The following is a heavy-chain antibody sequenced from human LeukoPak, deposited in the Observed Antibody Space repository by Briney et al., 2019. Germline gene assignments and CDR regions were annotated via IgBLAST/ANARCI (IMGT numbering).Heavy chain of an antibody. V-gene: IGHV3-11*06. J-gene: IGHJ6*04. CDR1: GLTFSNYY. Sequence: GGSLRLSCAASGLTFSNYYMSWIRQAPGKGLEWVSYISSSTTYTYYADSVKGRFTISRDNAKDSLDLQMSSLRVEDTAVYYCARHASRDPDYGLDVWGKGTTVTVSS. CDR2: ISSSTTYT. CDR3: ARHASRDPDYGLDV.